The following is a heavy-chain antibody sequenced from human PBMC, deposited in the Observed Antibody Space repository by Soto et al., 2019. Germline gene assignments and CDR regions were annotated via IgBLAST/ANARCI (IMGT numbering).Heavy chain of an antibody. Sequence: PGGSLRLSCAASGFTFSSYAMSWVRQAPGKGLEWVSAISGSGGSTYYADSVKGRFTISRDNSKNTLYLQMNSLRAEDTAVYYCAKDLGRFVAGRPYFDYWGQGTLVTVSS. D-gene: IGHD6-19*01. CDR3: AKDLGRFVAGRPYFDY. CDR1: GFTFSSYA. CDR2: ISGSGGST. V-gene: IGHV3-23*01. J-gene: IGHJ4*02.